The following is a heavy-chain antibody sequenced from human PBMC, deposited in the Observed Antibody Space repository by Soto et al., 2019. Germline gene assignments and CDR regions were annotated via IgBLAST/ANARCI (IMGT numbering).Heavy chain of an antibody. J-gene: IGHJ4*02. Sequence: QVQLVQSGAEVKKPGSSVKVSCKASGGTFSSYAISWVRQAPGQGLEWMGGIIPIFGTANYAQKLQGRVTITADESTSTAYMELSSLRSEDTAVYYCARGGYYYGSGSYHPFDYWGQGTLVTVSS. CDR3: ARGGYYYGSGSYHPFDY. D-gene: IGHD3-10*01. CDR1: GGTFSSYA. V-gene: IGHV1-69*01. CDR2: IIPIFGTA.